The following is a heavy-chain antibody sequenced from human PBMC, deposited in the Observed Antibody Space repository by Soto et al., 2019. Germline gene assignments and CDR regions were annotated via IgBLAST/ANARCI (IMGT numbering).Heavy chain of an antibody. J-gene: IGHJ6*02. V-gene: IGHV3-30*03. CDR3: ARDRSLRDEASRWYYYYGMDV. D-gene: IGHD1-20*01. CDR1: GFTFNLHG. Sequence: GGSLRLSCAASGFTFNLHGMHWVRQAPGKGLESVAVISYDGDIKFYGDSVRGRFVISRDNSKSTLHLQMISLRPDDTAVYYCARDRSLRDEASRWYYYYGMDVWGQGTTVTV. CDR2: ISYDGDIK.